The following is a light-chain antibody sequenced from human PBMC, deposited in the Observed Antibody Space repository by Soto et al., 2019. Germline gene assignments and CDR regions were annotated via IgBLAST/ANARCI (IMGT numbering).Light chain of an antibody. V-gene: IGKV3-15*01. J-gene: IGKJ4*01. CDR1: QNVYNN. Sequence: IVMTQSAAILSVSPGEGDTLSCKASQNVYNNLAWYQQRPGQPPRLLIYDASTRATGISARFSGSGYGTELTLTISSLQSEDFAVYFCQQCRNWPLTFGGGTKVEIK. CDR2: DAS. CDR3: QQCRNWPLT.